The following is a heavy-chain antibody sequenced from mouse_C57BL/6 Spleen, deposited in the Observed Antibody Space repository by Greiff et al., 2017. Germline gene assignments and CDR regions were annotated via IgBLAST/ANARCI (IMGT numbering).Heavy chain of an antibody. CDR1: GYTFTSYW. V-gene: IGHV1-59*01. CDR2: IDPSDSYT. J-gene: IGHJ2*01. CDR3: ARGVITTVVAPFDY. D-gene: IGHD1-1*01. Sequence: QVQLQQPGAELVRPGTSVKLSCKASGYTFTSYWMHWVKRRPGQGLEWIGVIDPSDSYTNYNQKFKGKATLTVDTSSSTAYMQLSSLTSEDSAVYYCARGVITTVVAPFDYWGQGTTLTVSS.